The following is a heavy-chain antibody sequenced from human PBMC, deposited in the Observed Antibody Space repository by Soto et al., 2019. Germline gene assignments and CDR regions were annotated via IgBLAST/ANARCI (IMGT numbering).Heavy chain of an antibody. CDR2: IYYSGST. V-gene: IGHV4-30-4*01. J-gene: IGHJ4*02. Sequence: TLSLTCTVSGGSISSGDYYWSWIRQPPGKGLEWIGYIYYSGSTYYNPSLKSRVTISVDTSKNQFSLKLSSVTAADTAVYYCASYSPGSGYLYYFDYWGQGTLVTVSS. D-gene: IGHD3-22*01. CDR3: ASYSPGSGYLYYFDY. CDR1: GGSISSGDYY.